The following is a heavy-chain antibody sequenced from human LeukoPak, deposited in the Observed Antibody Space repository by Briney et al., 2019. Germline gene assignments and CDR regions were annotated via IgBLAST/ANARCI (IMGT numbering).Heavy chain of an antibody. CDR2: IYYFGNT. CDR3: AELGSPRAF. J-gene: IGHJ4*02. Sequence: TTSETLSLTCSVSGGSISTYYWSWIRQPPGKGLEWIGYIYYFGNTDYNPSLKSRVTISVDTSENQFSLNLRSVTAADTAVYYCAELGSPRAFWGQGILVRVSS. CDR1: GGSISTYY. D-gene: IGHD7-27*01. V-gene: IGHV4-59*01.